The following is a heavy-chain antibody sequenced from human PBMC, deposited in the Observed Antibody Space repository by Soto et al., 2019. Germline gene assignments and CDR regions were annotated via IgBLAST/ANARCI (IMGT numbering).Heavy chain of an antibody. Sequence: QIQSVESGGGLVKAGGSLRLSCAASGFTFSDYYMTWIRQAPGKGLEWVSSISYDASFINYADSVKGRFTISRDNAKKSLSLHINSLRAEDTSVYYCARDLQGSYFPLGDYWGQGTLLTVSS. CDR2: ISYDASFI. D-gene: IGHD3-10*01. J-gene: IGHJ4*02. CDR3: ARDLQGSYFPLGDY. V-gene: IGHV3-11*01. CDR1: GFTFSDYY.